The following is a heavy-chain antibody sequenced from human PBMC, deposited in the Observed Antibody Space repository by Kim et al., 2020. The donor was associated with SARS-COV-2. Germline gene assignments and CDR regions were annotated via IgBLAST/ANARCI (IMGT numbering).Heavy chain of an antibody. D-gene: IGHD3-22*01. CDR3: AVASCYASSGYSTCFGY. Sequence: GGSLRLSCVASGFTFSSYSMNWVRQAPGKGLEWVSSISSSSSYIYYADSVKGRFTISRDNAKNSLYLQMNSLRAEDTAVYYCAVASCYASSGYSTCFGYWCQRPLDTVST. CDR2: ISSSSSYI. V-gene: IGHV3-21*01. J-gene: IGHJ4*02. CDR1: GFTFSSYS.